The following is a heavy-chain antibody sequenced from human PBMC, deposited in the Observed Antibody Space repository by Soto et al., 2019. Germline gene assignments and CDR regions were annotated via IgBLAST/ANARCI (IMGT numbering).Heavy chain of an antibody. CDR1: GGTLSSFINYP. Sequence: QMQLVQSGAEVKKPGSSVKVSCKASGGTLSSFINYPINWVRQATGQGSEWMGGIVPNVGTVNYAQKFQGRVTIPADKSTGTAYMEVSRLRSDDTALYYCARRETIGFLRYFDNWGQVTRVTVSS. CDR3: ARRETIGFLRYFDN. CDR2: IVPNVGTV. V-gene: IGHV1-69*06. J-gene: IGHJ4*02. D-gene: IGHD3-3*01.